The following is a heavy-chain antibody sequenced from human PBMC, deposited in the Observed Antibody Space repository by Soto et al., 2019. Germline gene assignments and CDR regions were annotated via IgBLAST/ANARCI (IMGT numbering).Heavy chain of an antibody. V-gene: IGHV3-23*01. J-gene: IGHJ4*02. D-gene: IGHD2-2*01. CDR3: AKRPASIITFDY. CDR1: GFTFSNYA. Sequence: EVQLLDSGGGLVQPGGSLRLSCAASGFTFSNYAMSWVRQAPGKGLEWVSTISGNGGSTYYADSVKGRFTISRDNSKKMLFLQINSLREDDSAVYYCAKRPASIITFDYWGQGTPVTVSS. CDR2: ISGNGGST.